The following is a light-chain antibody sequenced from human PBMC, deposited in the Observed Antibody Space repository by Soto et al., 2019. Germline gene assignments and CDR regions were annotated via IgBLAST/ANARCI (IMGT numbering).Light chain of an antibody. CDR3: SSSSTSFFSV. V-gene: IGLV2-14*01. CDR2: GVT. Sequence: QSALTQPASVSGSPGQSITISCTGTSSDVGAYNYVSWYQQHPGEAPKLIIYGVTNRPTGVSYRFSGSKSDYTASLTISGLQAEDEADYYCSSSSTSFFSVFGTATKVTVL. CDR1: SSDVGAYNY. J-gene: IGLJ1*01.